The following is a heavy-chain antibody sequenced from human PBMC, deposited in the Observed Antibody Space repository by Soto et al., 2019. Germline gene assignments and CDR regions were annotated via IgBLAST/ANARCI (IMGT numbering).Heavy chain of an antibody. J-gene: IGHJ6*03. CDR2: INHSGST. CDR3: RGYYYYMDV. V-gene: IGHV4-34*01. Sequence: PSETLSLTCAVYGGSFSGYYWSWIRQPPGKGLEWIGEINHSGSTNYNPSLKSRVTISVDTSKNQFSLKLSSVTAADTAVYYCRGYYYYMDVWGKGTTVTVSS. CDR1: GGSFSGYY.